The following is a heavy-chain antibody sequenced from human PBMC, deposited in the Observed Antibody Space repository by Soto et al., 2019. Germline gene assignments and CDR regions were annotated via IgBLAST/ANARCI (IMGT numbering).Heavy chain of an antibody. CDR1: DGNIGSGGYY. Sequence: SHTSTVSDGNIGSGGYYWSRNRKHPGKGLEWIGYIYYSGSTYYNPSLKSRVTISVDTSKNQFSLKLSSVTAADTAVYYCARVRLDDFWSGYIYYYYYMGVWGKGTTVTVSS. CDR2: IYYSGST. V-gene: IGHV4-31*03. J-gene: IGHJ6*03. D-gene: IGHD3-3*01. CDR3: ARVRLDDFWSGYIYYYYYMGV.